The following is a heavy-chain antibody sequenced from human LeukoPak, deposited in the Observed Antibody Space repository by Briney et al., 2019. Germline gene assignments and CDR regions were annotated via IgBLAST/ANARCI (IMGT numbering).Heavy chain of an antibody. CDR3: AADYGDYVSPSD. V-gene: IGHV3-30*04. Sequence: PGGSLRLSCAASGFNFRDSAMHWVRQAPGKGLEGVAVISYDGTNKYYADSVKGRFTISRDNSKNTLFLQMNSLRLEDTAVYYCAADYGDYVSPSDWGQGTLITASS. CDR2: ISYDGTNK. J-gene: IGHJ4*02. D-gene: IGHD4-17*01. CDR1: GFNFRDSA.